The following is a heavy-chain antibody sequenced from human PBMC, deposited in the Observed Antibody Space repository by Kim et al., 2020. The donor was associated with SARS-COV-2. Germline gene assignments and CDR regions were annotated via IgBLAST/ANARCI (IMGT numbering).Heavy chain of an antibody. CDR3: ARDPEDSSFGY. CDR2: ISSSSSYI. CDR1: GFTFSSYS. Sequence: GWSLRLSCAASGFTFSSYSMNCVRQAPGKGLEWVSSISSSSSYIYYADSVKGRFTISRDNAKNSLYLQMNSLRAEDTAVYYCARDPEDSSFGYWGQGTLVTVSS. J-gene: IGHJ4*02. V-gene: IGHV3-21*01. D-gene: IGHD5-18*01.